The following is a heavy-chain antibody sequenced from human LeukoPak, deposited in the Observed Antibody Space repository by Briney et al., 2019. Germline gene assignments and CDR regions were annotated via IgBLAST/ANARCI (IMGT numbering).Heavy chain of an antibody. CDR3: ARDLGYCSGGSCYPARFDY. J-gene: IGHJ4*02. V-gene: IGHV3-21*01. D-gene: IGHD2-15*01. CDR2: ISSSRSYI. CDR1: GFPFSSYS. Sequence: PGGSLRLSCAPSGFPFSSYSMNWVRQAPGKGLEWVSSISSSRSYIYYADSVKGRFTISRDNAKNSLYLQMNSLRAEDTAVYYCARDLGYCSGGSCYPARFDYWGQGTLVTVSS.